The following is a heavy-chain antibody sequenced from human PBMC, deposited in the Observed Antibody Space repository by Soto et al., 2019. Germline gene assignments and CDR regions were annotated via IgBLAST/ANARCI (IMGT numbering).Heavy chain of an antibody. CDR3: ARDGDYDAFDI. CDR1: GFTFSSYA. CDR2: ISSNGGST. J-gene: IGHJ3*02. V-gene: IGHV3-64*01. Sequence: VQLVESGGGLVQPGGSLRLSCEASGFTFSSYAMHWVRQAPGKGLEYVSAISSNGGSTYYANSVKGRFTISRDNSKNTLYLQMGSLRAEDMAVYYCARDGDYDAFDIWGQGTMVTVSS. D-gene: IGHD4-17*01.